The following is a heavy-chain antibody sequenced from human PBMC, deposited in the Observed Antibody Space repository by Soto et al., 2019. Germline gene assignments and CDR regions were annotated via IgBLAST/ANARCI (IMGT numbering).Heavy chain of an antibody. CDR2: IGGGNTDR. CDR3: AKDAVSYNGKWDWFDS. Sequence: DVQLLESGGGLVQPGGSLTISCAASRFIFSDYAMNWVRQAPGKGLEWVSSIGGGNTDRYYADSVTGRFIIYRDNPKNTMNVQMNSLRDDDPAVYYCAKDAVSYNGKWDWFDSWGQGTLVTVSS. V-gene: IGHV3-23*01. J-gene: IGHJ5*01. CDR1: RFIFSDYA. D-gene: IGHD1-26*01.